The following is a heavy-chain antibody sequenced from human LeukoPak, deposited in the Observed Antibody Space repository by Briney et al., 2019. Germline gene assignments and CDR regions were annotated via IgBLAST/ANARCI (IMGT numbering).Heavy chain of an antibody. CDR3: ASREPCSGGTCYGLGY. V-gene: IGHV3-23*01. D-gene: IGHD2-15*01. CDR2: ISGSGGST. Sequence: GGSLRLSCAVSGFTFSSYAMTWVRQAPGQGLEWVSTISGSGGSTFHADSVKGRFSISRDNSKNTLFLQMNSLRAEDTAVYFCASREPCSGGTCYGLGYWGQGILVTVSS. J-gene: IGHJ4*02. CDR1: GFTFSSYA.